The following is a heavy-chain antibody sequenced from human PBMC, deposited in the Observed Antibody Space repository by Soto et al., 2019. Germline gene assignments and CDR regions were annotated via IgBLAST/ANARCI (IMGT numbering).Heavy chain of an antibody. CDR3: ARVPAAGTYYYGMDV. CDR1: GGSISSYY. V-gene: IGHV4-59*01. Sequence: QVQLQESGPGLVKPSETLSLTCTVSGGSISSYYWSWIRQPPGKGLEWIGYIYYSGSTNYNPSLKRRVTISVDTSKNQCCLTLSSVTATDTAVYYCARVPAAGTYYYGMDVWGQGTTVTVSS. CDR2: IYYSGST. D-gene: IGHD6-13*01. J-gene: IGHJ6*02.